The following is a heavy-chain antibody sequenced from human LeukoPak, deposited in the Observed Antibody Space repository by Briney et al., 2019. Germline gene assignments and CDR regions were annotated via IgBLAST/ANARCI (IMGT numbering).Heavy chain of an antibody. CDR3: ARATSYTGHLGW. D-gene: IGHD4-23*01. Sequence: SETLSLTCTVSGGSISSYYWSWIRQPPGKGLEWIGYIYYSGSTNYNPSLKSRVTMPVDTSKNQFSLNLKSATAADTAVYYCARATSYTGHLGWWGQGTLVTVSS. J-gene: IGHJ4*02. CDR1: GGSISSYY. CDR2: IYYSGST. V-gene: IGHV4-59*08.